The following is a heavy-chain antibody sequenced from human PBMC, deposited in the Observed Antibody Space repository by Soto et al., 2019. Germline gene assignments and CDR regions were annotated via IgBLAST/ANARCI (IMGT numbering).Heavy chain of an antibody. CDR2: IVVGSGNT. J-gene: IGHJ6*03. CDR1: GFTFTSSA. CDR3: AASSYCSGGSCYSPYYYYYMDV. D-gene: IGHD2-15*01. V-gene: IGHV1-58*02. Sequence: QMKLVQSGPEVKKPGTSVKVSCKASGFTFTSSAMQWVRQARGQRLEWIGWIVVGSGNTNYAQKFQERVTITRDMSTSTAYMELSSLRSEDTAVYYCAASSYCSGGSCYSPYYYYYMDVWGKGTTVTVSS.